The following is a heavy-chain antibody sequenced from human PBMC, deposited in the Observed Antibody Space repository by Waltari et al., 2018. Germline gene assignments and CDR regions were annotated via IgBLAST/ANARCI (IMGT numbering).Heavy chain of an antibody. V-gene: IGHV3-74*01. Sequence: EVQLVESGGGLIQPGGSLRLSCAASGFSLSFYWMHWVRQAPGKGLGWVSRIDSEGSPTYADSVKGRFTISRDNAKNTVYLQMNSLRAEDRAIYYCIREGVGRSLERQNRFDFWGQGTLVTVSS. J-gene: IGHJ4*02. CDR1: GFSLSFYW. CDR2: IDSEGSPT. CDR3: IREGVGRSLERQNRFDF. D-gene: IGHD3-3*01.